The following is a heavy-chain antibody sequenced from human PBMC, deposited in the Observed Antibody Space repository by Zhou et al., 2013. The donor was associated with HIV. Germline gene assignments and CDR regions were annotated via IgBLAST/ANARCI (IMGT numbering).Heavy chain of an antibody. D-gene: IGHD4-17*01. V-gene: IGHV1-69*04. CDR3: ARVDFLGHDYGDYDFDY. CDR2: IIPILGIA. CDR1: GGTFSSYA. J-gene: IGHJ4*02. Sequence: QVQLVQSGAEVKKPGSSVKVSCKASGGTFSSYAISWVRQAPGQGLEWMGRIIPILGIANYAQKFQGRVTITADKSTSTAYMELSSLRSEDTAVYYCARVDFLGHDYGDYDFDYWGQGTLVTVSS.